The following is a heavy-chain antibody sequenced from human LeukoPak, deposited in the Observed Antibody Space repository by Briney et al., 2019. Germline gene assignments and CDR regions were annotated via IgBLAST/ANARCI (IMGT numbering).Heavy chain of an antibody. CDR2: MNPNSGNT. CDR3: ARHRGSWGLEDLSGFHDMDV. J-gene: IGHJ6*02. V-gene: IGHV1-8*01. Sequence: ASVKVSCKASGYTFTSYDINWVRQATGQGLEWMGWMNPNSGNTGYAQKFQGRVTMTRNTSISTAYMELSSLRSEDTAVYYCARHRGSWGLEDLSGFHDMDVWGQGTTVTVSS. D-gene: IGHD3-16*01. CDR1: GYTFTSYD.